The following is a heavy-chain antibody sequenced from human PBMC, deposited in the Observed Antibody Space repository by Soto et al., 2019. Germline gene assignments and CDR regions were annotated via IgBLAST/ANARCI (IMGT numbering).Heavy chain of an antibody. V-gene: IGHV3-30*18. CDR1: GFTFNNSG. CDR3: VKDRVPGAYGNYYGMDV. CDR2: ISYDGSDK. D-gene: IGHD5-12*01. J-gene: IGHJ6*02. Sequence: LRLSCRVSGFTFNNSGMHWVRQAPGKGLEWMAVISYDGSDKYYADSVKGRVIISRDNSKNTLNLEMNSLRAEDTAIYYCVKDRVPGAYGNYYGMDVWGQGTTVTVSS.